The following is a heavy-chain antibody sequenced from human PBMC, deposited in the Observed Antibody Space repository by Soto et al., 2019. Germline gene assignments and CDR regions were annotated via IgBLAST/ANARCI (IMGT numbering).Heavy chain of an antibody. J-gene: IGHJ4*02. CDR2: MEPSSGRT. CDR3: ARGVTAGVDY. CDR1: GYSFTGLD. D-gene: IGHD1-26*01. Sequence: RASVKVSCKASGYSFTGLDINWVRQTTGQGLEWMGWMEPSSGRTGYAQKFQGRVTMTRDTSIDTAYMELSSLTSDDTAFHYCARGVTAGVDYWGQGTQVTVSS. V-gene: IGHV1-8*01.